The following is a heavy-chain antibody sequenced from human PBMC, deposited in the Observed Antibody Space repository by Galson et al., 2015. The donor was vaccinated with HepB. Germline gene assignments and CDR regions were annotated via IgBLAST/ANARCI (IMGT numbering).Heavy chain of an antibody. V-gene: IGHV1-58*01. CDR3: AARANWNDALGWFDP. Sequence: SVKVSCKASGFTFTSSAVQWVRQARGQRLEWIGWVVVGSGNTNYAQKFQERVTITRDMSTSTAYMELSSLRSEDTAVYYCAARANWNDALGWFDPWGQGTLATVSS. D-gene: IGHD1-1*01. CDR2: VVVGSGNT. J-gene: IGHJ5*02. CDR1: GFTFTSSA.